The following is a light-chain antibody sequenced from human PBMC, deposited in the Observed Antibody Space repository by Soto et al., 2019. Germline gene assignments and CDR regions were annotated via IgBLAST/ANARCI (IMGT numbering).Light chain of an antibody. CDR1: SGHSSYA. V-gene: IGLV4-69*01. CDR2: INSDGSH. CDR3: QAWGTGMV. J-gene: IGLJ2*01. Sequence: QLVLTQPPSASASLGASVRLTCTLNSGHSSYAIAWHQQQPEKGPQYLMKINSDGSHSKGGGIPDRFSGSSSGAERYLTISSHQSEDEADYYCQAWGTGMVFGGGTKLTVL.